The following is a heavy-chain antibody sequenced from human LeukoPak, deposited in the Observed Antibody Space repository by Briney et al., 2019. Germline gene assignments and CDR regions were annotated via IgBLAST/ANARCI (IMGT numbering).Heavy chain of an antibody. CDR1: GGSFSGYY. CDR3: ASSGEEDYGDYADYYYYMDV. CDR2: INHSGST. Sequence: SETLSLTCAVYGGSFSGYYWSWIRQPPGKGLEWIGEINHSGSTNYNPSLKSRVAISVDTSKNQFSLKLSSVTAADTAVYYCASSGEEDYGDYADYYYYMDVWGKGTTVTVSS. J-gene: IGHJ6*03. D-gene: IGHD4-17*01. V-gene: IGHV4-34*01.